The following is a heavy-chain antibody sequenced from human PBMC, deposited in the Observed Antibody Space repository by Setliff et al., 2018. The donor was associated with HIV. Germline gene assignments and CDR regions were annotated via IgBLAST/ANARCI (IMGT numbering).Heavy chain of an antibody. CDR2: IYYHGST. J-gene: IGHJ4*02. V-gene: IGHV4-39*01. D-gene: IGHD3-16*01. CDR3: VNPSGAMGDFDS. CDR1: GGSISSTNYF. Sequence: PSETLSLTCTVSGGSISSTNYFWGWIRQPPGKGLEWIGTIYYHGSTYYNPSLKSRVTISIDTSKNRFSLQLTSVTAADTAVYYCVNPSGAMGDFDSWGQGTPVTVSS.